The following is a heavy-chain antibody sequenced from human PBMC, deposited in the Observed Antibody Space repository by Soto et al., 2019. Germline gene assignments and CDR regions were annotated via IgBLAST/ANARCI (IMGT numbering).Heavy chain of an antibody. CDR2: IDWDDDK. D-gene: IGHD6-13*01. Sequence: SGPTLVNPTQTLTLTCTFSGFSLSTSGMCVSWIRQPPGKALEWLARIDWDDDKYYSTSLKTRLTISKDTSKNQVVLTMTNMDPVDTATYYCARIRVDRSSWYSDYWGQGTLVTVSS. J-gene: IGHJ4*02. V-gene: IGHV2-70*11. CDR1: GFSLSTSGMC. CDR3: ARIRVDRSSWYSDY.